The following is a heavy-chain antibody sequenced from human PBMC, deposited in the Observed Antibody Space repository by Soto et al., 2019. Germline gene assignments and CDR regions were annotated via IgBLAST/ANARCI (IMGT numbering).Heavy chain of an antibody. V-gene: IGHV3-23*01. Sequence: GGSLRLSCAASGFTFSDYTMTWVRQAPGKGLEWVSAITGSGASTFYADSVKGRFTISRDNSKNTLYLQMNRLRAEDTAVFYCAKDKRYCTRTTCSYYGMDVWGRGTTVTVSS. J-gene: IGHJ6*02. CDR3: AKDKRYCTRTTCSYYGMDV. CDR1: GFTFSDYT. D-gene: IGHD2-2*01. CDR2: ITGSGAST.